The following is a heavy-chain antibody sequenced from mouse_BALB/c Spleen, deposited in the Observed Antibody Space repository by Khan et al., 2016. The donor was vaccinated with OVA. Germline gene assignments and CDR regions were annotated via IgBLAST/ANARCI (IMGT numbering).Heavy chain of an antibody. V-gene: IGHV3-2*02. D-gene: IGHD3-3*01. CDR2: ISYSGNT. CDR3: ARVYGGDIDY. J-gene: IGHJ2*01. Sequence: EVQLQESGPGLVKPSQSLSLTCTVTGYSITSDYAWNWIRQFPGNKLEWMGFISYSGNTNYNPSLKSRISITRDTTKNQFFLQLNSVTIEDTATYYSARVYGGDIDYWGQGTTLTVSS. CDR1: GYSITSDYA.